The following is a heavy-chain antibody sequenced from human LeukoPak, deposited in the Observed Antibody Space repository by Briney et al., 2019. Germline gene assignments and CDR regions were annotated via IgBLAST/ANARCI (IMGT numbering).Heavy chain of an antibody. CDR2: IYFTGST. V-gene: IGHV4-59*01. CDR3: ARGNPVKGHDFWSGYSSPGMDV. J-gene: IGHJ6*04. D-gene: IGHD3-3*01. CDR1: VGASSSYY. Sequence: SETLSLTYSVSVGASSSYYWSWIRQPPGKGRQWSGDIYFTGSTKYNPTLGSRVTISVDTSKNQFSPQLSSVTAADTAIYYCARGNPVKGHDFWSGYSSPGMDVWGKGTTVTVSS.